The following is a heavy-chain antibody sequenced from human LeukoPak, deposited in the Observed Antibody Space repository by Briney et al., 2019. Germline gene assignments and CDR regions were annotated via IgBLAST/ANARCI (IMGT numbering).Heavy chain of an antibody. CDR3: ARGRSGYDWNNWLDP. J-gene: IGHJ5*02. D-gene: IGHD5-12*01. CDR2: IYHSGST. CDR1: GGSISSSNW. Sequence: SGTLSLTCAVSGGSISSSNWWSWVRQPPGKGLEWIGEIYHSGSTNYNPSLKSRVTISVDKSKNQFSLKLSSVTAADTAVYYCARGRSGYDWNNWLDPWGQGTLVTVSS. V-gene: IGHV4-4*02.